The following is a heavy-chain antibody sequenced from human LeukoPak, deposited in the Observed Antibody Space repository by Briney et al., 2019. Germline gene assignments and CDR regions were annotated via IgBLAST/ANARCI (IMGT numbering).Heavy chain of an antibody. CDR1: GFTFSSYA. J-gene: IGHJ4*02. D-gene: IGHD2-15*01. Sequence: PGGSLRLSCAASGFTFSSYAMSWVRQAPGKGLEWVSAISGSGGSTYYADSVKGRFTISRDNSKNTLYLQLNSLRAEDTAVYYCAKDLGCSGGSCYPNYLDYWGQGTLVTVSS. V-gene: IGHV3-23*01. CDR3: AKDLGCSGGSCYPNYLDY. CDR2: ISGSGGST.